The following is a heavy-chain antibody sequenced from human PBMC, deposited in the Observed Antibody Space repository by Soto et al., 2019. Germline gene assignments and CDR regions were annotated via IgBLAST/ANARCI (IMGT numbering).Heavy chain of an antibody. Sequence: GGSLILSCAASGFTLSTYWMNWVRQAPGKGLEWVANIKQDGSEKYYVDSVKGRFTISRDNAKNSLSLQINNLRVEDTAVYYCARGGTYFEDWGLGALVTVSS. CDR1: GFTLSTYW. V-gene: IGHV3-7*04. CDR2: IKQDGSEK. J-gene: IGHJ4*02. CDR3: ARGGTYFED. D-gene: IGHD1-1*01.